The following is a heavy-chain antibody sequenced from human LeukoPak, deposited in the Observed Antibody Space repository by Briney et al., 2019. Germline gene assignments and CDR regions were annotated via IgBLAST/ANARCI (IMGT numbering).Heavy chain of an antibody. J-gene: IGHJ6*02. CDR2: ISSNGGST. CDR1: GFTFSSYA. Sequence: GGSLRLSCAASGFTFSSYAMHWVRQAPGKGLEYVSAISSNGGSTYYANSVKGRFTISRDNSKNTLYLQMGSLRAEDVAVYYCARAWYCSGGSCYGMDVWGQGTTVTVSS. V-gene: IGHV3-64*01. D-gene: IGHD2-15*01. CDR3: ARAWYCSGGSCYGMDV.